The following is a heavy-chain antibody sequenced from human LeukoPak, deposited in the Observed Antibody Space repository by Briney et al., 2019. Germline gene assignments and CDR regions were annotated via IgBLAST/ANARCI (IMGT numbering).Heavy chain of an antibody. CDR3: ARGGGGWYYDFWSGYSSGTDYYYYYMDV. Sequence: SVKVSCKASGYTFPIYGISWVRQAPGQGLEWMGWISAYNGNTNYAQKLQGRVTMTTDTSTSTAYMELRSLRSDDTAVYYCARGGGGWYYDFWSGYSSGTDYYYYYMDVWGKGTTVTVSS. V-gene: IGHV1-18*01. CDR2: ISAYNGNT. D-gene: IGHD3-3*01. CDR1: GYTFPIYG. J-gene: IGHJ6*03.